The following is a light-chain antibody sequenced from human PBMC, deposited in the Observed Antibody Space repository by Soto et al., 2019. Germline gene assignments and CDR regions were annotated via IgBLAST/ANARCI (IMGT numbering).Light chain of an antibody. J-gene: IGLJ2*01. CDR3: QTWGTATVV. V-gene: IGLV4-69*01. Sequence: QPVLTQSPSASASLGASVRVTCTLSSGHSTNAIAWYQLQPEKGPRYLMKLKDDGSHITGDGIPDRFSGSSSGAERYLAISSLQSEDEADYYCQTWGTATVVFGGGTKVTVL. CDR2: LKDDGSH. CDR1: SGHSTNA.